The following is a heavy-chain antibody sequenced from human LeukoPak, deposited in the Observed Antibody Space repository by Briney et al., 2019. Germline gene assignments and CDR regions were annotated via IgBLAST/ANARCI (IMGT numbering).Heavy chain of an antibody. Sequence: GSLRLSCAASGFTFSSYSMNWVRQAPGKGLEWVSYISSSSTIYYADSVKGRFTISRDNAKNSLYLQMNSLRAEDTAVYYCATYYDFWSGYSRSYYFDYWGQGTLVTVSS. CDR2: ISSSSTI. CDR3: ATYYDFWSGYSRSYYFDY. D-gene: IGHD3-3*01. V-gene: IGHV3-48*01. J-gene: IGHJ4*02. CDR1: GFTFSSYS.